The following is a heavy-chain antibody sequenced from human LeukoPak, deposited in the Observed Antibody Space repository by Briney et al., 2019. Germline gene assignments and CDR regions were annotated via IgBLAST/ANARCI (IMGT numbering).Heavy chain of an antibody. CDR3: ARLDTLTGFDY. V-gene: IGHV1-3*01. D-gene: IGHD3-9*01. J-gene: IGHJ4*02. Sequence: ASVKVSCTASGYTFTSYAMHWVRQAPGQRLEWMGWINAGNGNTKYSQKFQGRVTITRDTSASTAYMELSSLRSEDTAVYYCARLDTLTGFDYWGQGTLVTVSS. CDR1: GYTFTSYA. CDR2: INAGNGNT.